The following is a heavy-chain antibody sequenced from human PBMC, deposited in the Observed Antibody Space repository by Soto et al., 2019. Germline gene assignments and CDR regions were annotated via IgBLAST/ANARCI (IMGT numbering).Heavy chain of an antibody. V-gene: IGHV4-59*01. CDR1: GGSISSYY. J-gene: IGHJ6*02. D-gene: IGHD6-19*01. Sequence: SETLSLTCTVSGGSISSYYWNWIRQPPGKGLEWIGYVYYSGSTNYNPSLQSRVTISVDTSKNQFSLRLSSVTAADTAVYYCARDLGIAVAGQVYYSYGIYVRGQGTTVTVSS. CDR2: VYYSGST. CDR3: ARDLGIAVAGQVYYSYGIYV.